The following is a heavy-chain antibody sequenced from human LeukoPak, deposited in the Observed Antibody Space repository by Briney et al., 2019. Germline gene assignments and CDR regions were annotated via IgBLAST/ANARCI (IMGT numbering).Heavy chain of an antibody. D-gene: IGHD2-8*01. J-gene: IGHJ5*02. Sequence: PSETLSLTXTVSGASISSGGYFWSWIRQPAGKGVEWIGRIETSGSTNYNPSLKSRVTISVDTSKNQFSLKLRSVTAADTAVYYCARALCINGICEWFDPWGQRTLVTVSS. V-gene: IGHV4-61*02. CDR3: ARALCINGICEWFDP. CDR1: GASISSGGYF. CDR2: IETSGST.